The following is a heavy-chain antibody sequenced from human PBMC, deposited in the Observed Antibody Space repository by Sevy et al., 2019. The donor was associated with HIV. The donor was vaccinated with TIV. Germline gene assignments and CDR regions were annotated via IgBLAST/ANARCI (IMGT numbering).Heavy chain of an antibody. D-gene: IGHD3-22*01. CDR2: ISGSGGDT. CDR1: GFTFRTYA. Sequence: GGSLRLSCAASGFTFRTYAMSWVRQAPGKGLEWVSDISGSGGDTYYADYVKGRFTSSRDNSKNTLYLQMSSLRAEDTAVYYCAKDAYYYDGSGYSMSQWYYGMDVWGQGTTVTVSS. J-gene: IGHJ6*02. V-gene: IGHV3-23*01. CDR3: AKDAYYYDGSGYSMSQWYYGMDV.